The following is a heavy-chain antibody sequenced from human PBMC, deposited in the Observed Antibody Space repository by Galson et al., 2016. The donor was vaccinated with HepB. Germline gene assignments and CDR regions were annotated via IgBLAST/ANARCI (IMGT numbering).Heavy chain of an antibody. V-gene: IGHV3-23*01. CDR3: AKDRHYWSAIDY. Sequence: SLRLSCAASGSTFSSTAMAWVRQAPGKGLEWVAGVGSGRSDTHYADLVKGRFTISRDNSNNIVYLQMNNLRAEDTAVYYCAKDRHYWSAIDYWGQGSLVTVSS. CDR1: GSTFSSTA. CDR2: VGSGRSDT. D-gene: IGHD3-3*02. J-gene: IGHJ4*02.